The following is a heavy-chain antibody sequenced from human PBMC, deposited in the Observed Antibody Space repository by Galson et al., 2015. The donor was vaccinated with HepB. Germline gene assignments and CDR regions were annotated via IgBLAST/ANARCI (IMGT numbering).Heavy chain of an antibody. J-gene: IGHJ4*02. Sequence: SVKVSCKASGGTFSSYTISWVRQAPGQGLEWMGRIISILGIANYAQKFQGRVTITADKSTSTAYMELSSLRSEDTAVYYCARQGYCSGGSCYSGPFDYWGQGTLVTVSS. D-gene: IGHD2-15*01. V-gene: IGHV1-69*02. CDR1: GGTFSSYT. CDR2: IISILGIA. CDR3: ARQGYCSGGSCYSGPFDY.